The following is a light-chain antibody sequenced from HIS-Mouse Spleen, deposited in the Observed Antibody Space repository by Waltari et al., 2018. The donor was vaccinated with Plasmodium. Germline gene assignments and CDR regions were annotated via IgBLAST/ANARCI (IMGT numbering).Light chain of an antibody. J-gene: IGLJ2*01. V-gene: IGLV2-8*01. CDR2: EVS. Sequence: QSALTQPPSASGSPGQSVTISCTGTSSDVGGYNYVSWYQQHPGKAPKLMIYEVSKRHSGVPERFSCSKAGNTASLTVSGLQAEDEADYYCSSYAGSNNLVFGGGTKLTVL. CDR1: SSDVGGYNY. CDR3: SSYAGSNNLV.